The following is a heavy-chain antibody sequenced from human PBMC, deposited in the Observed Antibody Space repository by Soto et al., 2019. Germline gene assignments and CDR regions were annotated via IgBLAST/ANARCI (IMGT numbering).Heavy chain of an antibody. CDR3: TSQLPLGYCSSTSCPSDALDI. D-gene: IGHD2-2*01. V-gene: IGHV3-49*03. Sequence: PGGSLRLSCTASGFTFGDYAMSWFRQAPGKGLEWVGFIRSKAYGGTTEYAASVKGRFTISRDDSKSIAYLQMNSLKTEDTAVYYCTSQLPLGYCSSTSCPSDALDIWGQGPMVTVSS. CDR2: IRSKAYGGTT. J-gene: IGHJ3*02. CDR1: GFTFGDYA.